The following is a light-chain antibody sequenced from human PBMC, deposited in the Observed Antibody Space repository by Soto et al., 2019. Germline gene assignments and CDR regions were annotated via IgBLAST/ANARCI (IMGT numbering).Light chain of an antibody. Sequence: EIVLTQSPGTLSLSPGERATLSCRASQSVSSSFLAWYQQKVGQAPRLLIYDASSRATCIPDRFSGSGSGTDFTLTISRLEPEDFAVYYCQQYGSSPRTFGQGTRLDIK. V-gene: IGKV3-20*01. J-gene: IGKJ5*01. CDR3: QQYGSSPRT. CDR2: DAS. CDR1: QSVSSSF.